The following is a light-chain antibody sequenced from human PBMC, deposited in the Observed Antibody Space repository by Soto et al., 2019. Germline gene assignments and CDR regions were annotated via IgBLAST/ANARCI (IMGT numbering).Light chain of an antibody. CDR3: QQYDNDSWT. Sequence: DIQMTQSPSTLSASLGDRVIITCRASQSVSSWLAWYQQKPGKAPNLLIYKASLLKSGVPSRFSGSGSGTEFTLTISSLQPNDFATYYCQQYDNDSWTFGQGTKVEIK. CDR2: KAS. CDR1: QSVSSW. J-gene: IGKJ1*01. V-gene: IGKV1-5*03.